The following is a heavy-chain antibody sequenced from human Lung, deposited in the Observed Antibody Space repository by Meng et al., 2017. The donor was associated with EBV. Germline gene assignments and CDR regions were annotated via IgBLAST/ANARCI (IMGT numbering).Heavy chain of an antibody. V-gene: IGHV4-34*01. D-gene: IGHD2-2*01. CDR3: ARGGTSSAPFDY. Sequence: QVQVQQWGAGLFKPSATLSLTCGVSGRSFSSSYWSWIRQPPGKGLEWIGQINYSGITNYNPSLKSRVTISVDTSKNQFSLSLNSVTAADTAVYYCARGGTSSAPFDYWGQGTLVTVSS. CDR2: INYSGIT. CDR1: GRSFSSSY. J-gene: IGHJ4*02.